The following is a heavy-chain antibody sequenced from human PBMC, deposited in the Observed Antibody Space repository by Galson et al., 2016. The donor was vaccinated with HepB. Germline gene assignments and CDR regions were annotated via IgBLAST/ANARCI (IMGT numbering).Heavy chain of an antibody. D-gene: IGHD4-11*01. CDR3: ARGEAAPRNYRQYYYYFMDV. CDR2: IIPNFDTV. Sequence: SVKVSCKASGGTLSSYAISWVRQARGQGLEWMGGIIPNFDTVNYAQKFRGRVTITADKYTSTAYMELSSLRFEDTAVYYCARGEAAPRNYRQYYYYFMDVWGKGTTVTVSS. J-gene: IGHJ6*03. CDR1: GGTLSSYA. V-gene: IGHV1-69*06.